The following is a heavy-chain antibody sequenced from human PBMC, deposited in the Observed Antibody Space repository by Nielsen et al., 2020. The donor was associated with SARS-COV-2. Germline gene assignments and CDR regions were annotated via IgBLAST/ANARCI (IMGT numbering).Heavy chain of an antibody. J-gene: IGHJ4*02. CDR2: ISYDGSVK. CDR3: TKSAQLGDC. CDR1: GFTISRYA. Sequence: SLKISCEASGFTISRYAMHWVRQAPGTGLEWVTFISYDGSVKYYADSVKGRFTISTDLSNNTRLLQMTSLIVEDTAIYYSTKSAQLGDCLGPGTLVTVSS. V-gene: IGHV3-30*18. D-gene: IGHD6-13*01.